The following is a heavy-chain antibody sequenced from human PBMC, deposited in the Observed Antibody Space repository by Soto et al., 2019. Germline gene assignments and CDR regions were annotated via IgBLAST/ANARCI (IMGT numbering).Heavy chain of an antibody. CDR2: IWYNGSNK. V-gene: IGHV3-30*02. CDR3: VKGVAANLNWFDP. D-gene: IGHD2-15*01. CDR1: GFTFSSYG. J-gene: IGHJ5*02. Sequence: GGSLRLSCAASGFTFSSYGMHWVRQAPGKGLEWVAVIWYNGSNKYYADSVKGRFTISRDNSKNTLYLQMSSLRAEDTAVYYCVKGVAANLNWFDPWGQGTLVTVSS.